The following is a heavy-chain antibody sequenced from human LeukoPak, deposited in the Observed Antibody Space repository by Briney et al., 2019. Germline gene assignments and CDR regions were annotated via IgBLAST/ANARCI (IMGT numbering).Heavy chain of an antibody. D-gene: IGHD3-10*01. Sequence: GGSLRLSCAASGFTFNSHTMNWVRQAPGKGLEWVSSISPSSSYIYYGDSVKGRFTMSRDNAKNSLYLQMDSLRVEDTALYYCVRGLYYGSGTYYNAMVGSWFDPWGQETLVTVSS. V-gene: IGHV3-21*01. CDR1: GFTFNSHT. CDR2: ISPSSSYI. J-gene: IGHJ5*02. CDR3: VRGLYYGSGTYYNAMVGSWFDP.